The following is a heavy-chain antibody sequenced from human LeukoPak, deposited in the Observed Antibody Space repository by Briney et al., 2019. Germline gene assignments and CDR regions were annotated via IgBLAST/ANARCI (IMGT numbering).Heavy chain of an antibody. CDR1: GGSISSSSYY. D-gene: IGHD6-19*01. V-gene: IGHV4-39*07. Sequence: PSETLSLTCTVSGGSISSSSYYWGWIRQPPGKGLEWIGSIYYSGSTYYNPSLKSRVTISVDTSKNQFSLKLSSVTAADTAVYYCARGAGIAVMDVWGKGTTVTVSS. J-gene: IGHJ6*04. CDR3: ARGAGIAVMDV. CDR2: IYYSGST.